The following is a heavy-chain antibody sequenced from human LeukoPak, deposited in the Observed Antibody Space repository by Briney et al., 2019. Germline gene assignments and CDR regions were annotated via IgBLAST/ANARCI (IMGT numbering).Heavy chain of an antibody. J-gene: IGHJ4*02. Sequence: ASVKVSCKASGGTFSSYAISWVRQAPGQRLEWIGGISHIFGTASHAQKFHGRVTITTDESTTTAYMELSSLRSEDTAVYYCACGVAARLSVLIDYWGQGTLDTVSS. CDR2: ISHIFGTA. CDR3: ACGVAARLSVLIDY. CDR1: GGTFSSYA. D-gene: IGHD6-6*01. V-gene: IGHV1-69*05.